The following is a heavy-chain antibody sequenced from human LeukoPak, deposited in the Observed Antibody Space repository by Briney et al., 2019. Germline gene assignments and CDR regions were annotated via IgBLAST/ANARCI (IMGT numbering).Heavy chain of an antibody. D-gene: IGHD5-18*01. CDR1: GGSFSGYY. CDR3: ARGRSYGTYYYYYYGMDV. J-gene: IGHJ6*02. CDR2: INHSGST. Sequence: SETLSLTCAVYGGSFSGYYWSWIRQPPGKGLEWIGEINHSGSTNYNPSLKSRVTISVDTSKNQFSLKLSSVTAADTAVYYCARGRSYGTYYYYYYGMDVWGQGTTVTVSS. V-gene: IGHV4-34*01.